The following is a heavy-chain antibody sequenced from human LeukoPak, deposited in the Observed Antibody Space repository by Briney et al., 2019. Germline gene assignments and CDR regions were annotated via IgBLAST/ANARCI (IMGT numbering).Heavy chain of an antibody. CDR3: AKGGSGWYPGFDY. V-gene: IGHV3-23*01. D-gene: IGHD6-19*01. CDR2: IGSGDTT. J-gene: IGHJ4*02. CDR1: GFTFNNYA. Sequence: GGSLRLSCAASGFTFNNYAMSWVRQAPGKGLDWVSTIGSGDTTFYADSVKGRFTISRDNSKSMLYLQMGSLTAEDTAIYYCAKGGSGWYPGFDYWGQGILVTVSS.